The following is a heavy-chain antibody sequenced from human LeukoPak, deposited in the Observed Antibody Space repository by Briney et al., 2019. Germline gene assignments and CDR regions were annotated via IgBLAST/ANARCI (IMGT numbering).Heavy chain of an antibody. CDR2: INHFGST. J-gene: IGHJ4*02. D-gene: IGHD1-26*01. V-gene: IGHV4-34*01. CDR1: GGSFNGYY. Sequence: SETLSLTCAVYGGSFNGYYWSWIRQPPGKGLEWIGEINHFGSTNYNPSLKSRVTISIDTSKNQFSLKLSSVTAADTAVYYCARIRSRKWGFDYWGQGTLVTVSS. CDR3: ARIRSRKWGFDY.